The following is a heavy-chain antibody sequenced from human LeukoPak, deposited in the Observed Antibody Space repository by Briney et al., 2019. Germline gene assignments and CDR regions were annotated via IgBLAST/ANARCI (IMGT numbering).Heavy chain of an antibody. J-gene: IGHJ3*01. D-gene: IGHD3-16*01. CDR2: TSGDGGTT. CDR1: GFNLRSFA. V-gene: IGHV3-64*01. CDR3: ARGDTRLGGAFDV. Sequence: GGSPRLSCAASGFNLRSFAIHWVRQAPGKGLEYVSATSGDGGTTFCASSLQGRCTISRDNSNQMVYLQLGGLKIEDMGLYYCARGDTRLGGAFDVWGQGTMVTVSP.